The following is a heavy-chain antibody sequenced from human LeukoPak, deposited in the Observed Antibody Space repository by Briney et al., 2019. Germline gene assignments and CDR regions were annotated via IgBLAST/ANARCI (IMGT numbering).Heavy chain of an antibody. Sequence: GGSLRLSCAASGFTFSSYGMHWVRQAPGKGLEWVAVISYDGSNKYYADSVKGRFTISRDNSKNTLYLQMNSLRAEDTAVYYCAKPVGTENPDYWGQGTLVAVSS. V-gene: IGHV3-30*18. CDR2: ISYDGSNK. J-gene: IGHJ4*02. D-gene: IGHD7-27*01. CDR1: GFTFSSYG. CDR3: AKPVGTENPDY.